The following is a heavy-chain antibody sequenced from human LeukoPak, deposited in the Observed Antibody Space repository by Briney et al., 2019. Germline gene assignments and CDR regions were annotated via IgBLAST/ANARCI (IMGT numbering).Heavy chain of an antibody. D-gene: IGHD3-16*01. Sequence: GGSLRLSCAASGFTFSSHWMSWVRQAPGKGLEWVANIKQDGSEQYYVDSVKGRFTNSRDNAKNSLYLQTNSLRAEDTAVYYCARVRVDAKTVGGSWFDPWGQGTLVTVSS. V-gene: IGHV3-7*03. CDR1: GFTFSSHW. J-gene: IGHJ5*02. CDR3: ARVRVDAKTVGGSWFDP. CDR2: IKQDGSEQ.